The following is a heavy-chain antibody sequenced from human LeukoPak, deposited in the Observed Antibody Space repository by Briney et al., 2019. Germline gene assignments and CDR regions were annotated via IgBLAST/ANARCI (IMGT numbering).Heavy chain of an antibody. J-gene: IGHJ4*02. CDR3: AKAWGVAAGLGDS. D-gene: IGHD2-15*01. Sequence: SEPLSLTCDLYGGSFSGYYRTWLRQPPGKGLEWVGEMNDSGSTKYNPSLKSRVTISADTSKNQFSLKMTSVTAADTAVYYCAKAWGVAAGLGDSWGQGTLVTVSS. V-gene: IGHV4-34*01. CDR2: MNDSGST. CDR1: GGSFSGYY.